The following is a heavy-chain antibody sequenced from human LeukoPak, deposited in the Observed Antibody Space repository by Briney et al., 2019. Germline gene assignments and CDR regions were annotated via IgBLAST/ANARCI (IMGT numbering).Heavy chain of an antibody. J-gene: IGHJ3*02. D-gene: IGHD3-9*01. CDR1: GGSISSYY. CDR2: IYYSGST. CDR3: ARTIGHDSFDI. Sequence: SETLSLTCTVSGGSISSYYWSWIRQPPGKGLEWIGYIYYSGSTNYNPSLKSRVTISVDTSKNQFSLKLSSVTAADTAVYYCARTIGHDSFDIWGQGTVVTVSS. V-gene: IGHV4-59*01.